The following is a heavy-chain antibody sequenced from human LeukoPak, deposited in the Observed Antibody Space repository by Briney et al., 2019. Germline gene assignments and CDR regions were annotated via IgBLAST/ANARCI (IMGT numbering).Heavy chain of an antibody. CDR3: ARRGVKQQRRPFDY. D-gene: IGHD6-13*01. CDR1: GGSFSGYY. CDR2: INHSGST. Sequence: SETLSLTCAVYGGSFSGYYWSWIRQPPGKGLEWIGEINHSGSTNYNPSLKSRVTISVDTSKNQFSLKLSSVTAADTAVYYCARRGVKQQRRPFDYWGQGALVTVSS. V-gene: IGHV4-34*01. J-gene: IGHJ4*02.